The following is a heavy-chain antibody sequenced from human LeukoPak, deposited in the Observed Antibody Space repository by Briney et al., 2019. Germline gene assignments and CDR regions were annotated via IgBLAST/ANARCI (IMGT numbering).Heavy chain of an antibody. CDR2: IYYSGST. Sequence: PSETLPLTCTVSGGSISSYYWSWIRQPPGKGLEWIGYIYYSGSTNYNPSLKSRVTISVDTSKNQFSLKLSSVTAADTAVYYCARGGYYDSSGYSGAFDIWGQGTMVTVSS. CDR3: ARGGYYDSSGYSGAFDI. J-gene: IGHJ3*02. V-gene: IGHV4-59*01. CDR1: GGSISSYY. D-gene: IGHD3-22*01.